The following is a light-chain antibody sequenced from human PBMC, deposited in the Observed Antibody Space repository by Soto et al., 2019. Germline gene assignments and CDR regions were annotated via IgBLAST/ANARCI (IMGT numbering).Light chain of an antibody. CDR2: GAS. Sequence: EIVLPQSPGTLSLSPGERATLSCRASQSVSSSYLAWYQQKPGQAPRLLIYGASSRATGIPDRFSGSGSGTDFTLTISRLEPEDFAVYDCQQYGSSSWTFGQGTKVEIK. V-gene: IGKV3-20*01. CDR1: QSVSSSY. CDR3: QQYGSSSWT. J-gene: IGKJ1*01.